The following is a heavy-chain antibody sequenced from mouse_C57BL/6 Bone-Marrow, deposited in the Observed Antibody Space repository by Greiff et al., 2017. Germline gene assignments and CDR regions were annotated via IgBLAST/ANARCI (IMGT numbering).Heavy chain of an antibody. V-gene: IGHV3-5*01. CDR3: ARFSYGNHWYFDV. CDR2: IYYSGTI. D-gene: IGHD2-1*01. J-gene: IGHJ1*03. CDR1: GISITTGNYR. Sequence: DVQLQESGPGLVKPSQTVFLTCTVTGISITTGNYRWSWIRQFPGNKLEWIGYIYYSGTITYNPSLTSRTTITRDTPKNQFFLEMNSLTAEDTATYYCARFSYGNHWYFDVWGTGTTVTVSS.